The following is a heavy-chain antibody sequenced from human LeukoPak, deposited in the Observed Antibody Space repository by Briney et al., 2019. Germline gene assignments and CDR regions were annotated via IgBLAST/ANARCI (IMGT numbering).Heavy chain of an antibody. J-gene: IGHJ4*02. V-gene: IGHV3-30-3*01. CDR1: GFTFSSYV. CDR2: ISYDGSNK. Sequence: GGSLRLSCAASGFTFSSYVMHWVRQAPGKGLEWVAVISYDGSNKYYADSVKGRFTISRDQSKNKLYLQMNSLRPEDTAVYYCARAMATAWYFDYWGQGTLVTVSS. D-gene: IGHD5-24*01. CDR3: ARAMATAWYFDY.